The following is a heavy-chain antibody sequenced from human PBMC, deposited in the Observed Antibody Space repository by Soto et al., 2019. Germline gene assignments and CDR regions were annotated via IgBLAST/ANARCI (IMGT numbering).Heavy chain of an antibody. CDR3: ARGFGGVSLDYFDF. J-gene: IGHJ4*02. CDR2: IYHSGST. D-gene: IGHD3-16*01. Sequence: SETLSLTCAVSGGSISNSNWWSWVRQPPGKGLEWIGEIYHSGSTNYNSSLKSRVTISVDKSKNQFSLKLSSVTAADTAVYYCARGFGGVSLDYFDFWGQGTQVTVSS. V-gene: IGHV4-4*02. CDR1: GGSISNSNW.